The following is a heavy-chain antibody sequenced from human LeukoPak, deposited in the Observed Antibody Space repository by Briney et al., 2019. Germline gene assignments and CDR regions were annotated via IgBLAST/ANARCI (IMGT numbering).Heavy chain of an antibody. CDR1: GGSFSGYY. CDR2: INHSGST. Sequence: SETLSLTCAVYGGSFSGYYWSWIRQPTGKGLEWIGEINHSGSTNYNPSLKSRVTISVDTSKNQFSLKLSSVTAADTAVYYCASIQPPFDYWGQGTLVTVSS. J-gene: IGHJ4*02. CDR3: ASIQPPFDY. V-gene: IGHV4-34*01. D-gene: IGHD5-18*01.